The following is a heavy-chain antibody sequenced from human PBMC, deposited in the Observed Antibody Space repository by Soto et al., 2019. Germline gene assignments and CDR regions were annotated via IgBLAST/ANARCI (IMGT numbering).Heavy chain of an antibody. D-gene: IGHD5-12*01. J-gene: IGHJ6*02. Sequence: SQALSLTCSISGDSVSSNSAAWNWIRQSPSRALEWLGRTYYSSKWYNDYAASVKSRITINPDTSKNQFSLQLNSVTPEDTAVYYCARVFSGYDYYYYGMDVWGQGTTVTVSS. V-gene: IGHV6-1*01. CDR3: ARVFSGYDYYYYGMDV. CDR1: GDSVSSNSAA. CDR2: TYYSSKWYN.